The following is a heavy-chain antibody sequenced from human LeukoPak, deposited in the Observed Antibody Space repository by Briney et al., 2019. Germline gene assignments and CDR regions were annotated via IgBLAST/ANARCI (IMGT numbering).Heavy chain of an antibody. V-gene: IGHV1-2*02. J-gene: IGHJ3*02. CDR3: ASRDYYDSSGYYDAFDI. CDR2: INPNSGGT. D-gene: IGHD3-22*01. CDR1: GYTFTGYY. Sequence: EASVKVSCKASGYTFTGYYMHWVRQAPGQGLEWMGWINPNSGGTNYAQKFQGRVTMTRDTSISTAYMELSRLRSDDTAVYYCASRDYYDSSGYYDAFDIWGQGTMVTVSS.